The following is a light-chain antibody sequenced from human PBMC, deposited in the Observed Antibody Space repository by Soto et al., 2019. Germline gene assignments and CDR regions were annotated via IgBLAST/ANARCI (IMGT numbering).Light chain of an antibody. V-gene: IGKV3-15*01. CDR3: QHYNNWPPEYT. CDR2: GAS. CDR1: QSIRSY. J-gene: IGKJ2*01. Sequence: VVTQSPATLSMSPGETATLSCRAIQSIRSYLAWYQQKPGQAPRLLIYGASMRATGVPTRFSGSGSGTEFTLTISSLQSEDFEVYYCQHYNNWPPEYTFGQGTKVDIK.